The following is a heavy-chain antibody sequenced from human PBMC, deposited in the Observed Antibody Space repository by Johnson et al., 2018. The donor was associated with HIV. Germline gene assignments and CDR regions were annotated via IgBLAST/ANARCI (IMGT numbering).Heavy chain of an antibody. J-gene: IGHJ3*01. V-gene: IGHV3-74*03. CDR2: IYNDGSRT. D-gene: IGHD2-21*01. CDR3: AKVDCGGDTCAGYDPFDL. CDR1: GFAFRTYW. Sequence: VQLVESGGGLVQPGGSLRLSCAASGFAFRTYWMVWVRQVPGKRPVWVARIYNDGSRTTYADSVRGRFTISRDNAKYTVDLQMNSLRVEDMAVYYCAKVDCGGDTCAGYDPFDLWGQGTLVTVSS.